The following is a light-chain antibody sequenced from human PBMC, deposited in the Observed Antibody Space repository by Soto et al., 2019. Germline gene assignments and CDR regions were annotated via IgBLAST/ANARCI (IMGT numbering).Light chain of an antibody. J-gene: IGLJ1*01. CDR2: RNT. CDR1: SSNIGAGYD. V-gene: IGLV1-40*01. CDR3: QSYDSSLSGYV. Sequence: QAVVTQPPSVSGAPGQRVTISCTGSSSNIGAGYDVHWYQQLPGTAPKLLIYRNTNRPSGVPDRFSGSKSGTSASLAITGLQAEDEADYYCQSYDSSLSGYVFGIGTKVTVL.